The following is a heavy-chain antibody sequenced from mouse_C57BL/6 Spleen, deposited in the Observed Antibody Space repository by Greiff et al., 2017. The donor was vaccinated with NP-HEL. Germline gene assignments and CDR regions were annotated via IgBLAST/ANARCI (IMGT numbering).Heavy chain of an antibody. CDR1: GYTFTNYW. V-gene: IGHV1-63*01. CDR3: ARGGYPYAMDY. J-gene: IGHJ4*01. D-gene: IGHD2-2*01. Sequence: VMLVESGAELVRPGTSVKMSCKASGYTFTNYWIGWAKQRPGHGLEWIGDIYPGGGYTNYNEKFKGKATLTADKSSSTAYMQFSSLTSEDSAIYYCARGGYPYAMDYWGQGTSVTVSS. CDR2: IYPGGGYT.